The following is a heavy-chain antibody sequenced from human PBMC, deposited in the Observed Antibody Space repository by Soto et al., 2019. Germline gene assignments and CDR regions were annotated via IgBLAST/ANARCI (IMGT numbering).Heavy chain of an antibody. CDR3: ARAIVVVPAAISYYYYYGMDV. CDR1: GFTFSSYS. V-gene: IGHV3-48*02. Sequence: EVQLVESGGGLVQPGGSLRLSCAASGFTFSSYSMNWVRQAPGKGLEWVSYISSSSSTIYYADSVKGRFTISRDNAKNSLYLQMNSLRDEDTAVYYCARAIVVVPAAISYYYYYGMDVWGQGTTVTVSS. CDR2: ISSSSSTI. J-gene: IGHJ6*02. D-gene: IGHD2-2*01.